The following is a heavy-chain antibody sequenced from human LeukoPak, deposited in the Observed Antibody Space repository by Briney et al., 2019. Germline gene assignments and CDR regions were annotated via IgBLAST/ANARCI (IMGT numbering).Heavy chain of an antibody. V-gene: IGHV3-23*01. Sequence: GGSLRLSCAASGFTFSSYEMNWVRQAPGKGLEWVSAISGSGGSTNYADSVKGRFTISRDNSKNTLHLQMNSLRAEDTAVYYCAKRRPYYYGSGSYYKDYWGQGTLVTVSS. CDR2: ISGSGGST. J-gene: IGHJ4*02. CDR3: AKRRPYYYGSGSYYKDY. CDR1: GFTFSSYE. D-gene: IGHD3-10*01.